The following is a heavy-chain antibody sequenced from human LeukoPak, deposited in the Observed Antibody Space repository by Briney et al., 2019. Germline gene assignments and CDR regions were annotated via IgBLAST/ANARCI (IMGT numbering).Heavy chain of an antibody. D-gene: IGHD2-2*01. V-gene: IGHV4-61*08. CDR3: ARSPECSSTSCYRGDLDY. J-gene: IGHJ4*02. Sequence: SETLSLTCTVSGGSISSGGYYWSWIRQHPGKGLEWIGYIYYSGSTYYNPSLKSRVTISVDTSKNQFSLKLSSVTAADTAVYYCARSPECSSTSCYRGDLDYWGQGTLVTVSS. CDR2: IYYSGST. CDR1: GGSISSGGYY.